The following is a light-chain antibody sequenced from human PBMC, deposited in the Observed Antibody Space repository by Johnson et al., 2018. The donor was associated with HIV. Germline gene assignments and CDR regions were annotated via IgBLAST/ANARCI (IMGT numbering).Light chain of an antibody. CDR1: SSNIGNNY. Sequence: QSVLTQPPSVSAAPGQKVTISCSGSSSNIGNNYVSWYQQLPGTAPKLLIFENNKRPLGIHDRFSGSKSGTSATLGITGLQTGDEADYYCGTWDNSLIPVYVFATPTKVSVL. CDR3: GTWDNSLIPVYV. CDR2: ENN. J-gene: IGLJ1*01. V-gene: IGLV1-51*02.